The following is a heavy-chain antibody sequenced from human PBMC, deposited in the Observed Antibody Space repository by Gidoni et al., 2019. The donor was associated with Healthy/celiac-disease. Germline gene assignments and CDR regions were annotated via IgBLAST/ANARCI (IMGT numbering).Heavy chain of an antibody. CDR3: ARGVEWLNNWFDP. V-gene: IGHV1-69*01. CDR1: GGTFSSYA. Sequence: QGQLVQSGAEVKKPGSSVKVSCKAPGGTFSSYASSWVRQAPGQGLEWRGGIIPIFGTANYAQKFQGRVTITADESTSTAYMELSSLRSEDTAVYYCARGVEWLNNWFDPWGQGTLVTVSS. CDR2: IIPIFGTA. J-gene: IGHJ5*02. D-gene: IGHD3-3*01.